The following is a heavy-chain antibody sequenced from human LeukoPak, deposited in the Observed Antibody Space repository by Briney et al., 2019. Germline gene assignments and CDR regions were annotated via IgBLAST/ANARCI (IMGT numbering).Heavy chain of an antibody. CDR2: IYHSGST. CDR1: GYSISSGHY. V-gene: IGHV4-38-2*01. J-gene: IGHJ4*02. CDR3: ARLETQLIVVVPAAFDY. Sequence: PSETLSLTCAVSGYSISSGHYWGWIRQPPGKGLEWIGSIYHSGSTYYNPSLKSRVTISVDTSKNQFSLKLSSVTAADTAVYYCARLETQLIVVVPAAFDYWGQGTLVTVSS. D-gene: IGHD2-2*01.